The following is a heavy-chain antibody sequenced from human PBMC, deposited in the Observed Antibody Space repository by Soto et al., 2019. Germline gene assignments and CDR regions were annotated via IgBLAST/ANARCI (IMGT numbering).Heavy chain of an antibody. Sequence: ASVKVSCKASGYTFTSYAMHWVRQAPGQRLEWMGWINAGNGNTKYSQKFQGRVTITRDTSASTAYMELSSLRSEDTAVYYCARPTTIFGVVPYGPPGPMDVWGKGTTVTVSS. V-gene: IGHV1-3*01. CDR3: ARPTTIFGVVPYGPPGPMDV. CDR1: GYTFTSYA. CDR2: INAGNGNT. D-gene: IGHD3-3*01. J-gene: IGHJ6*03.